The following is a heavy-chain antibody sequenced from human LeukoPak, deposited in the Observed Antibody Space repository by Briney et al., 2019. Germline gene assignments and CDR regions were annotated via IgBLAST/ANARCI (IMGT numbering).Heavy chain of an antibody. CDR3: ARGQSVGATLHY. V-gene: IGHV1-46*01. D-gene: IGHD1-26*01. CDR1: GYTFTSYY. J-gene: IGHJ4*02. Sequence: ASVKVSCKASGYTFTSYYMHWVRQAPGQGLEWMGVINPSGGSTSYAQKFQGRVTMTRDMSTSTVYMELSSLRSEDTAVYYCARGQSVGATLHYWGQGTLVTVSS. CDR2: INPSGGST.